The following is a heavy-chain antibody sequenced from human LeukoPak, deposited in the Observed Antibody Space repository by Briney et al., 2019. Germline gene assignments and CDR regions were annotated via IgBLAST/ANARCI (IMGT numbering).Heavy chain of an antibody. Sequence: SETPSLTCTVSGGSISSGAYYYNWIRQPAGKGLEWIGRIYTSGSTNYNPSLKSRLTISVDTSKNQFSLKLSSVTAADTAVYYCARDVYDFWSGYYDWSPGTLVTVSS. CDR3: ARDVYDFWSGYYD. V-gene: IGHV4-61*02. D-gene: IGHD3-3*01. CDR2: IYTSGST. CDR1: GGSISSGAYY. J-gene: IGHJ4*02.